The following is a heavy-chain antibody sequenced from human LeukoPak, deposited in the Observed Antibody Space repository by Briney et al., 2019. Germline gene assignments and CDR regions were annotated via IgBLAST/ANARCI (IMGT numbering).Heavy chain of an antibody. Sequence: PGGSLRLSCAASGFTFSGSAMHWVRQAPGKGLEWVAVISYDGSNKYYADSVKGRFTISRDNSKNTLYLQMNSLRAEDTAVYYCAKLPLVYSISRRGFDYWGQGTLVTVSS. J-gene: IGHJ4*02. CDR1: GFTFSGSA. CDR2: ISYDGSNK. D-gene: IGHD6-13*01. V-gene: IGHV3-30-3*02. CDR3: AKLPLVYSISRRGFDY.